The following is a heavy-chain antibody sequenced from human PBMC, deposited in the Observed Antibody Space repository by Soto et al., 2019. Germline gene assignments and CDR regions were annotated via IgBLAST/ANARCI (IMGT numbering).Heavy chain of an antibody. CDR2: ISGSGGST. CDR1: GFTFSSYA. Sequence: EVQLLESGGGLVQPGGSLRLSCAASGFTFSSYAMSWVRQAPGKGLEWVSAISGSGGSTYYADSVKGRFTISRDNSKNTLYLQMNSLRAEDTAVYYCAKDPATGYYDSSGYFDYWGQGTLVTVSS. D-gene: IGHD3-22*01. J-gene: IGHJ4*02. CDR3: AKDPATGYYDSSGYFDY. V-gene: IGHV3-23*01.